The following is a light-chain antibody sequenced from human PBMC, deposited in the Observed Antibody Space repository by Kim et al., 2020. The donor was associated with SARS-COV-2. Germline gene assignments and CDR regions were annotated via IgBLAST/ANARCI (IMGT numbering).Light chain of an antibody. V-gene: IGKV1-39*01. J-gene: IGKJ2*01. CDR1: QSISSY. CDR3: QRNYSTPHT. Sequence: DIQMTQSPSSLSASVGDRVTITCRASQSISSYLNWYQQRPGKAPKLLIYAASSLQSGVPSRFSGSGSGTDFTLTISSLQPEAYANYYCQRNYSTPHTVGQGTKLEI. CDR2: AAS.